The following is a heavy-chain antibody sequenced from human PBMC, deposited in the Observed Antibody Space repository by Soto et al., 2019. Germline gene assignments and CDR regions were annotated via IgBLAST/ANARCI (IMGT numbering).Heavy chain of an antibody. D-gene: IGHD3-10*01. CDR1: GFSLSTSGVG. J-gene: IGHJ4*02. CDR2: IYWDDEK. V-gene: IGHV2-5*02. Sequence: QITLKESGHTLVKPTQTLTLTCTFSGFSLSTSGVGVGWIRQPPGKALEWLAIIYWDDEKRYSPSLKTRLTVTNDTSKNQVVLTMTNVDPVDTATYYCAHRAYFDSGKQFDYWGQGTLVSVSS. CDR3: AHRAYFDSGKQFDY.